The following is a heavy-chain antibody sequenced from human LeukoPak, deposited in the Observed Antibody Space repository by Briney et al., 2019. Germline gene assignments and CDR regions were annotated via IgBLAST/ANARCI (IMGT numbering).Heavy chain of an antibody. Sequence: SETLSLTCTVSGGSISSYYWSWIRQPPGKGLGWIGYIYYSGSTNYNPSLKSRVTISVDTSKNQFSLKLSSVTAADTAVYYCARDSLGSSSVLLSDNWFDPWGQGTLVTVSS. CDR1: GGSISSYY. J-gene: IGHJ5*02. V-gene: IGHV4-59*12. CDR2: IYYSGST. CDR3: ARDSLGSSSVLLSDNWFDP. D-gene: IGHD6-6*01.